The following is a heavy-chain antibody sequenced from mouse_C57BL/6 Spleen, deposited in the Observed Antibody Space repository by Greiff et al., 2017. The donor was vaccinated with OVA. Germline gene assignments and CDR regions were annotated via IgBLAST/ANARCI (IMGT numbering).Heavy chain of an antibody. J-gene: IGHJ4*01. CDR2: ISSGSSTI. D-gene: IGHD1-1*01. CDR3: ARDYGSSYMGSMDY. Sequence: EVQRVESGGGLVKPGGSLKLSCAASGFTFSDYGMHWVRQAPGKGLEWVAYISSGSSTIYYADTVKGRFTISRDNAKNTLFLQMTSLRAENTAMYDCARDYGSSYMGSMDYWGQGTSVTVSS. CDR1: GFTFSDYG. V-gene: IGHV5-17*01.